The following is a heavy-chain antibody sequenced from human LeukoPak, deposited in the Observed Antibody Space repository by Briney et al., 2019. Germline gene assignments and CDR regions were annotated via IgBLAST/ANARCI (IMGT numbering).Heavy chain of an antibody. J-gene: IGHJ4*02. CDR1: GYTFTGYY. CDR3: ARDFGYCSGGSCFVLSDY. D-gene: IGHD2-15*01. Sequence: ASVKVSCKASGYTFTGYYMHWVRQAPGQGLEWMGWINPNSGGTNYAQKFQGRVTMTRDTSISTAYMELGRLRSDDTAVYYCARDFGYCSGGSCFVLSDYWGQGTLVTVSS. CDR2: INPNSGGT. V-gene: IGHV1-2*02.